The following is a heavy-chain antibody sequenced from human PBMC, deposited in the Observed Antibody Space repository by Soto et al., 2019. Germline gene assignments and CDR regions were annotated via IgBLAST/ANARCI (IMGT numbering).Heavy chain of an antibody. Sequence: ASVKVSCKASGGTSSSYAISWVRQAPGQGLEWMGGIIPIFGTANYAQKFQGRVTFTADESTSTAYMELSSLRSEDTAVYYCARPRYDFWSGYYYYYGMDVWGQGTTVTVSS. CDR2: IIPIFGTA. D-gene: IGHD3-3*01. CDR1: GGTSSSYA. CDR3: ARPRYDFWSGYYYYYGMDV. V-gene: IGHV1-69*13. J-gene: IGHJ6*02.